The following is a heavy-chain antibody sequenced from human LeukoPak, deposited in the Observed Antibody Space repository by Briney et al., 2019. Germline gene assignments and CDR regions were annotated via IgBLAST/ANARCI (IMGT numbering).Heavy chain of an antibody. Sequence: GGSLRLSCAASGFTFSDYYMSWIRQAPGKGLEWVSYISSSGSTIYYADSVKGRFTISRDNAKNSLYLQMNSLRAEDTALYYCAKDIGGSLEWAFDIWGQGTMVTVSS. CDR3: AKDIGGSLEWAFDI. CDR2: ISSSGSTI. D-gene: IGHD3-3*01. CDR1: GFTFSDYY. J-gene: IGHJ3*02. V-gene: IGHV3-11*01.